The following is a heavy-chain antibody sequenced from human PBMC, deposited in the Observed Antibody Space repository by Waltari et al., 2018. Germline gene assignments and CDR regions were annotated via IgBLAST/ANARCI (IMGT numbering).Heavy chain of an antibody. V-gene: IGHV1-69*12. Sequence: QVQLVQSGAEVQKPGSSVKVSCKASGGTFSSYAISWVRQAPGQGLEWMVGIIPIFGTANYAQKFQGRVTITADESTSTAYMELSSLRSEDTAVYYCARARGYSGYGPDGPFDYWGQGTLVTVSS. J-gene: IGHJ4*02. CDR3: ARARGYSGYGPDGPFDY. CDR2: IIPIFGTA. D-gene: IGHD5-12*01. CDR1: GGTFSSYA.